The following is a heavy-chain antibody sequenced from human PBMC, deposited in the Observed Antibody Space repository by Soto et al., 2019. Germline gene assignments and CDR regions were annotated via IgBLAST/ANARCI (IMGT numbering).Heavy chain of an antibody. CDR1: GFTLSSYA. D-gene: IGHD2-15*01. J-gene: IGHJ2*01. CDR3: VKDDRILGRRYFDL. V-gene: IGHV3-23*01. CDR2: ISFSDGGT. Sequence: PGGSLRLSCAASGFTLSSYAMTWVGQSPGKGLEWVSSISFSDGGTYYADSVKGRLTISRDNSKNTLFLQMNSLRVEDTAVYYCVKDDRILGRRYFDLWGRGTLVTVSS.